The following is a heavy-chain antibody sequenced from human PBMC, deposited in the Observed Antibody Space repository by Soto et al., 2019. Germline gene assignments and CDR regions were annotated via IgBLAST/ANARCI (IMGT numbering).Heavy chain of an antibody. V-gene: IGHV1-69*04. CDR1: GGTFTSYS. CDR2: IIPVLGIV. D-gene: IGHD1-1*01. J-gene: IGHJ4*02. CDR3: ARDGLGTTRRYFDS. Sequence: QVQLVQSGAEVKKPGSSVKVSCKASGGTFTSYSITWVRQAPGQGLECMGRIIPVLGIVNYAQKFQGRVTITADKSTTTAYMELSSLRSEDTAVYYCARDGLGTTRRYFDSWGQGTLVTVSS.